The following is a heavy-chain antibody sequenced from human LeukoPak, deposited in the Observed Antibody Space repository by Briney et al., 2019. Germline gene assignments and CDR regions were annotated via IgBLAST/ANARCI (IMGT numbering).Heavy chain of an antibody. J-gene: IGHJ6*03. CDR2: INHSGST. CDR1: GGSLSGYY. Sequence: SETLSLTCAVYGGSLSGYYWSWIRQPPGKGLEWIGEINHSGSTNYNPSLKSRVTISVDTSKNQFSLKLSSVTAADTAVYYCARDSAFYYGSGSYHYYYYYYMDVWGKGTTVTVS. D-gene: IGHD3-10*01. CDR3: ARDSAFYYGSGSYHYYYYYYMDV. V-gene: IGHV4-34*01.